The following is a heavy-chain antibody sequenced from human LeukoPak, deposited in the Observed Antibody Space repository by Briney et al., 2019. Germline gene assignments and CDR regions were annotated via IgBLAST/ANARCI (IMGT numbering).Heavy chain of an antibody. CDR2: IKSKTDGGTT. CDR3: AREAKNIAARDFDY. V-gene: IGHV3-15*01. Sequence: GGSLRLSCAASGFTFSNAWMSWVRQAPGKGLEWVGRIKSKTDGGTTDYAAPVKGRFTISRDDSKNTLYLQMNSLRAEDTAVYYCAREAKNIAARDFDYWGQGTLVTVSS. J-gene: IGHJ4*02. D-gene: IGHD6-6*01. CDR1: GFTFSNAW.